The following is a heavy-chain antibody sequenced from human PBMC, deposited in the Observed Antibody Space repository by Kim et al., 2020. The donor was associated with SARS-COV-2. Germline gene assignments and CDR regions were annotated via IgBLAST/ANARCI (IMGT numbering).Heavy chain of an antibody. Sequence: ADSVKGRFTISRDNSKNTLYLQMNSLRAEDTAVYYCAKREALGGRLCLDYWGQGTLVTVSS. J-gene: IGHJ4*02. D-gene: IGHD1-26*01. CDR3: AKREALGGRLCLDY. V-gene: IGHV3-23*01.